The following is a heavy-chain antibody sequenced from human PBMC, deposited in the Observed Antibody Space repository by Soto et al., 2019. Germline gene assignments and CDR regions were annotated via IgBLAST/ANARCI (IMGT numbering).Heavy chain of an antibody. CDR3: ARQNYYSGMDV. CDR2: ISAYNGNT. J-gene: IGHJ6*02. V-gene: IGHV1-18*01. CDR1: GYTFTSYF. Sequence: QVQLVQSGAEVKKPGASVKVSCKASGYTFTSYFITWVRQAPGQGLEWMGWISAYNGNTNYAQMLQGRVTMTTDTATATGYMEMRSLRSDDTAVYYCARQNYYSGMDVWGQGTTVTVSS.